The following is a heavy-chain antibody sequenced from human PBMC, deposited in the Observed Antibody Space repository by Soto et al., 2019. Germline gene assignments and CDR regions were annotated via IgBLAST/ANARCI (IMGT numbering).Heavy chain of an antibody. J-gene: IGHJ4*01. CDR2: IYYSGNA. V-gene: IGHV4-30-4*08. Sequence: SETLSLTCTVSGGSIRSGVYYWNWIRQHPGKGLEWIGYIYYSGNAYYSPSLKSRLTISIDTSKNQFSLKLSSVTAADTALYYCARGSAFTTVRGTFFD. D-gene: IGHD4-17*01. CDR1: GGSIRSGVYY. CDR3: ARGSAFTTVRGTFFD.